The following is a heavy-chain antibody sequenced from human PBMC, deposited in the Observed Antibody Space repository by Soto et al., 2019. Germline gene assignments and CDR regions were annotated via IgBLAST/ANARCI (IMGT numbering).Heavy chain of an antibody. Sequence: GGSLRLSCAASGFTFSGSAIHWVRQASGKGLVWVSRINSDGSSTSYADSVKGRFTISRDNAKNTLYLQMNSLRAEDTAVYYCARDTVLRFLEWSRYYYYGMDVWGQGTTVTVSS. D-gene: IGHD3-3*01. V-gene: IGHV3-74*01. CDR3: ARDTVLRFLEWSRYYYYGMDV. CDR1: GFTFSGSA. CDR2: INSDGSST. J-gene: IGHJ6*02.